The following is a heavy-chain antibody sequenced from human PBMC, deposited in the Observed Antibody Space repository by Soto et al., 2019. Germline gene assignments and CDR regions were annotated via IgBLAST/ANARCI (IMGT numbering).Heavy chain of an antibody. J-gene: IGHJ2*01. Sequence: QVQLVQSGAEVKKPGSSVKVSCKASGGTFSSYTISWVRQAPGQGLEWMGRIIPILGIANYAQKFRGRVTITADKSTSTAYMELSSLRSEDTAVYYCARAPAAHHWYFDLWGRGTLVTVSS. CDR3: ARAPAAHHWYFDL. V-gene: IGHV1-69*02. CDR2: IIPILGIA. D-gene: IGHD6-25*01. CDR1: GGTFSSYT.